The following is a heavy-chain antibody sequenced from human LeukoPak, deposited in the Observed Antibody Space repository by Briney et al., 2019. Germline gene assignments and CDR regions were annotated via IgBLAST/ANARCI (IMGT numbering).Heavy chain of an antibody. D-gene: IGHD6-13*01. Sequence: PGRSLRLSCAASGFTFSSYGMHWVRQAPGKGLEWVAVIRYDGSNKYYADSVRGRFTISRDNSKNTLYLQMNSLRAEDTAVYYCARDVIAAADHYYYYGMDVWGQGTTVTVSS. CDR1: GFTFSSYG. J-gene: IGHJ6*02. CDR2: IRYDGSNK. V-gene: IGHV3-33*01. CDR3: ARDVIAAADHYYYYGMDV.